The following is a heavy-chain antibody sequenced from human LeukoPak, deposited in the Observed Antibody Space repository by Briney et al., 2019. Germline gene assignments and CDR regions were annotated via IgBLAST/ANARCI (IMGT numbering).Heavy chain of an antibody. CDR3: ATEVAPSDHYYYYGMDV. V-gene: IGHV4-59*12. J-gene: IGHJ6*02. CDR1: GGSMNNYY. Sequence: SETLSLTCTVSGGSMNNYYWSWIRQPPGRGLEWIGYIYYSGSTHYNPSLKSRVTISVDTSKNQFSLKLTSVTAADTAVYYCATEVAPSDHYYYYGMDVWGQGTTVTVSS. CDR2: IYYSGST. D-gene: IGHD5-12*01.